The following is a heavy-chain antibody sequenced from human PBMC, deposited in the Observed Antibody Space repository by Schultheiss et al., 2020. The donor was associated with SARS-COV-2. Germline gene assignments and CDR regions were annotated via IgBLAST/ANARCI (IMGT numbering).Heavy chain of an antibody. CDR1: GGSISSYY. D-gene: IGHD3-22*01. V-gene: IGHV4-59*12. Sequence: SETLSLTCTVSGGSISSYYWSWIRQPPGKGLEWIGYIYYSGSTNYNPSLKSRVTISVDTSKNQFSLKLSSVTAADTAVYYCARELIEGTFDIWGQGTMVTVSS. CDR3: ARELIEGTFDI. J-gene: IGHJ3*02. CDR2: IYYSGST.